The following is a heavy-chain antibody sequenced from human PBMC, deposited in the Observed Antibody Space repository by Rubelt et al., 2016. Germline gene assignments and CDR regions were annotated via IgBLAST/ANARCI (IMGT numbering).Heavy chain of an antibody. CDR2: INTNTGNP. Sequence: QVQLVQSGSELKKPGASVKVSCKASGYTFTSYAMNWVRQAPGQGLEWMGWINTNTGNPTFAQGFTGRLAFAWDTSGSTADLQISSLKAEDTAVYYCARVIAAAGRDGNYFDYWGQGTLVTVSS. D-gene: IGHD6-13*01. CDR3: ARVIAAAGRDGNYFDY. V-gene: IGHV7-4-1*02. J-gene: IGHJ4*02. CDR1: GYTFTSYA.